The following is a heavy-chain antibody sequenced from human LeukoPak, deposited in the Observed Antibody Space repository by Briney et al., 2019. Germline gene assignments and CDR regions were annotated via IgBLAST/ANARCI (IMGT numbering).Heavy chain of an antibody. D-gene: IGHD2-15*01. CDR1: GFTFSIYE. V-gene: IGHV3-48*03. CDR2: ISSSGSTI. J-gene: IGHJ6*03. CDR3: ARDAVGYCSGGSCSYYYYYYMDV. Sequence: PGGSLRLSCAASGFTFSIYEMNGVRQAPGKGVEWVSYISSSGSTIYYADSVKGRFTISRDNAKNSLYLQMNSLRAEDTAVYYCARDAVGYCSGGSCSYYYYYYMDVWGKGTTVTVSS.